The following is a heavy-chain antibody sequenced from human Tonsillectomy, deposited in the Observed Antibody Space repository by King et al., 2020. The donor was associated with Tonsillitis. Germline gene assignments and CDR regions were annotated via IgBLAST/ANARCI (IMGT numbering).Heavy chain of an antibody. J-gene: IGHJ3*02. V-gene: IGHV3-21*01. CDR3: ARDYAQWLVVSDDAFDI. CDR2: ISSSSSYI. CDR1: GFTFSSCS. D-gene: IGHD6-19*01. Sequence: DVQLVESGGGLVKPGGSLRLSCAASGFTFSSCSMNWVRQAPGKGLEWVSSISSSSSYIYYADSVKGRFTISRDNAKNSLYLQMNSLRAEDTAVYYCARDYAQWLVVSDDAFDIWGQGTMVTVSS.